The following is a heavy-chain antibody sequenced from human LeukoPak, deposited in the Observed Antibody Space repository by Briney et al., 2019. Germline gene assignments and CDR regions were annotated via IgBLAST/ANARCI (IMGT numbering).Heavy chain of an antibody. D-gene: IGHD5-24*01. CDR1: GFTFSSYA. V-gene: IGHV3-23*01. CDR3: ARGGDGYSHYYYYGMDV. Sequence: QSGGSLRLSCAASGFTFSSYAMSWVRQAPGKGLEWVSAISGSGGSTYYADSVKGRFTISRDNSKNTLYLQMNSLRAEDTAVYYCARGGDGYSHYYYYGMDVWGQGTTVTVSS. CDR2: ISGSGGST. J-gene: IGHJ6*02.